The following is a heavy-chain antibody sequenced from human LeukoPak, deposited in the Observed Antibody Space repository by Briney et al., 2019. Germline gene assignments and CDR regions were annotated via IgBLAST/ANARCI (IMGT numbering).Heavy chain of an antibody. J-gene: IGHJ5*02. CDR3: ARGIVVVTANPYNWFDP. Sequence: ASVNVSFKSSGYTFTGHDMHWVRQAPGQGLESMGCSNPNSGGTNYAQKFQGRVTMTRDTSISTAYMELSRLRSDDTAVYYCARGIVVVTANPYNWFDPWGKGTLVTVSS. V-gene: IGHV1-2*02. CDR1: GYTFTGHD. D-gene: IGHD2-21*02. CDR2: SNPNSGGT.